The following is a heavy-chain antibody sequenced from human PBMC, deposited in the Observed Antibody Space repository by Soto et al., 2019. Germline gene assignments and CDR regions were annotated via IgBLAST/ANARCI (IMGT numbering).Heavy chain of an antibody. CDR3: ARVLSAAGLNWFDP. Sequence: QVQLQESGTGLVKPSQTLSLTCTVSGGSISSGDYYWRWIRQPPGKGLEWIGYIYYSGSTYYNPSLKRRVTISVDTSKNQFSLKLSSVTAADTAVYYCARVLSAAGLNWFDPWGQGTLVTVSS. J-gene: IGHJ5*02. D-gene: IGHD6-13*01. CDR1: GGSISSGDYY. V-gene: IGHV4-30-4*01. CDR2: IYYSGST.